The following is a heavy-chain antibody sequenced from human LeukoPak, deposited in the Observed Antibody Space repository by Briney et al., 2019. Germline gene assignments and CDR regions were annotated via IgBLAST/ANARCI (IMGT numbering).Heavy chain of an antibody. D-gene: IGHD3-9*01. V-gene: IGHV3-7*01. CDR1: GFTFSSYW. J-gene: IGHJ4*02. CDR3: ARVRVILTTMASFAY. CDR2: MKQDGSEK. Sequence: PGGSLRLSCAASGFTFSSYWMSWVRQAPGKGLEWVANMKQDGSEKYYVDSVKGRFTISRDNAKNSLYLQMNSLRAEDTAVYYCARVRVILTTMASFAYWGQGSLVTVSP.